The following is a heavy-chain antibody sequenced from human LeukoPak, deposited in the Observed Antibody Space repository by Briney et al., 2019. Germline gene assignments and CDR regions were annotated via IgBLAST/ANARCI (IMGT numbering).Heavy chain of an antibody. V-gene: IGHV3-48*03. Sequence: GWSLSLSFADSLLTLSSYEMNWLRQAPAKGREWVSYISSSGSTIYYADSVKGRFPISRDNAKNSLYLQMNSLRAEDTAVYYCARVPLYSSGWYAEIDYWGQGTLVTVSS. CDR3: ARVPLYSSGWYAEIDY. CDR1: LLTLSSYE. CDR2: ISSSGSTI. D-gene: IGHD6-19*01. J-gene: IGHJ4*02.